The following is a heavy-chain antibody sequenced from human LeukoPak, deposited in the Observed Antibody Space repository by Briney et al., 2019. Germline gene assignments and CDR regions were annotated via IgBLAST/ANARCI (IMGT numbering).Heavy chain of an antibody. CDR2: IYTSGST. V-gene: IGHV4-4*07. Sequence: KASETLSLTCTVSGGSISSYYWSWLRQPAGKGLEWIGRIYTSGSTNYNPSLKSRVTMSVDTSKNQFSLKLSSVTAADTAVYYCARDVSYGDYYFDYWGQGTLVTVSS. D-gene: IGHD4-17*01. CDR1: GGSISSYY. CDR3: ARDVSYGDYYFDY. J-gene: IGHJ4*02.